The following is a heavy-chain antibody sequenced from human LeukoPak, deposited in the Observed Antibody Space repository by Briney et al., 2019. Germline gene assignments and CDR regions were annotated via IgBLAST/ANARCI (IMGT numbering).Heavy chain of an antibody. CDR1: GGSISSSSYY. CDR3: ARARVLLLRAFDI. D-gene: IGHD3-10*01. Sequence: PSETLSLTCTVSGGSISSSSYYWSWIRQPPGKGLEWIGYIYYSGSTYYNPSLKSRVTISVDTSKNQFSLKLSSVTAADTAVYYCARARVLLLRAFDIWGQGTMVTVSS. CDR2: IYYSGST. J-gene: IGHJ3*02. V-gene: IGHV4-30-4*01.